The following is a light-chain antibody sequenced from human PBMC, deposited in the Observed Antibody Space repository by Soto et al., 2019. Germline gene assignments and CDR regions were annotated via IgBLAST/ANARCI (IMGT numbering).Light chain of an antibody. CDR2: DAS. J-gene: IGKJ2*01. CDR1: QSISSW. CDR3: QQYNSYPYT. V-gene: IGKV1-5*01. Sequence: DIQMTQSRSTLPASVGDRVTITCRASQSISSWLAWYQQKPGKAPKLLIYDASSLESGVPSRFSGSGSGTEFTLTISSLQPDDFATHYCQQYNSYPYTFGQATKVDIK.